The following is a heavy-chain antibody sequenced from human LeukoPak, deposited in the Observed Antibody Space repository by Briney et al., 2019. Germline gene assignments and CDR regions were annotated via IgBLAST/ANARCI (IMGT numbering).Heavy chain of an antibody. V-gene: IGHV4-4*07. D-gene: IGHD6-25*01. CDR1: GGSISSYH. Sequence: KPSETLSLTCTVSGGSISSYHWSWIRQPAGKGLEWIGSIYTSGSTNYNLSLKSRVTMSVDTSKNQFSLKLSSVTAADTAVYYCARDHAAFHGFDIWGQGTMVTVSS. CDR2: IYTSGST. CDR3: ARDHAAFHGFDI. J-gene: IGHJ3*02.